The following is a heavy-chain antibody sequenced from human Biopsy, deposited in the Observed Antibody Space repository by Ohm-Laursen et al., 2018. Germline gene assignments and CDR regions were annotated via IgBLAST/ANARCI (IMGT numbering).Heavy chain of an antibody. J-gene: IGHJ4*02. CDR1: GKTFSDYY. CDR2: INQSGRT. CDR3: GNEVHGRDY. Sequence: PSQTLSLTCEVYGKTFSDYYWSWIRQPPGKGLEWIGQINQSGRTNYNPSLKSRVNISADKSNNQFSLKLTSVTSADTAVYLCGNEVHGRDYWGLGALVTVSS. V-gene: IGHV4-34*08. D-gene: IGHD2-15*01.